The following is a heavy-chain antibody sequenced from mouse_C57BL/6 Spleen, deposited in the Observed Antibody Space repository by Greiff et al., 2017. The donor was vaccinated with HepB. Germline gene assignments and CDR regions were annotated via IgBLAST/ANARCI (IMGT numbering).Heavy chain of an antibody. CDR3: ARDRPYGNYGY. Sequence: EVQLVESGPGLVKPSQSLSLTCSVTGYSITSGYYWNWIRQFPGNKLEWMGYISYDGSNNYNPSLKNRISITRDTSKNQFFLKLNSVTTEDTATYYCARDRPYGNYGYWGQGTTLTVSS. CDR1: GYSITSGYY. D-gene: IGHD2-10*02. J-gene: IGHJ2*01. CDR2: ISYDGSN. V-gene: IGHV3-6*01.